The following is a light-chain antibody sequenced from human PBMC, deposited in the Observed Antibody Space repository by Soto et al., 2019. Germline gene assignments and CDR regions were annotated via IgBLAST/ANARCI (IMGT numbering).Light chain of an antibody. CDR2: GAS. CDR3: QQYSNSLT. V-gene: IGKV3-20*01. J-gene: IGKJ4*01. CDR1: QSVTGSY. Sequence: EIVLTQSPGTLSLSPGERATLSCRASQSVTGSYLAWYQQKPGQAPRLLIHGASSRATGIPDRFSGSGSGTDFTLTISRLEPEDFAVYYCQQYSNSLTFGGGTKVDI.